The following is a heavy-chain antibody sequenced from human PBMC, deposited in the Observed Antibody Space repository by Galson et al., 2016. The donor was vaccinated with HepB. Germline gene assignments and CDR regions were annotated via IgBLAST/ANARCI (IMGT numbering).Heavy chain of an antibody. V-gene: IGHV4-4*02. CDR1: GGSISSLNW. D-gene: IGHD5-18*01. CDR3: ARRFRYTYGPPYGMDV. Sequence: SETLSLTCAVSGGSISSLNWWSWVRQPPGKGLEWIGEIYHSGSTNYNPSLKSRVTISVDKSKKQFSLKLNSVTAADTAVYYCARRFRYTYGPPYGMDVWGQGTTFTVSS. J-gene: IGHJ6*02. CDR2: IYHSGST.